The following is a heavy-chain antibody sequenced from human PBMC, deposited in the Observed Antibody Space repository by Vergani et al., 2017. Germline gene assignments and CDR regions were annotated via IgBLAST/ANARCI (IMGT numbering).Heavy chain of an antibody. D-gene: IGHD3-22*01. Sequence: QVQLVESGGGVVQPGGSLRLSCAASGFTFSSYGMHWVRQAPGKGLEWVAFIRYDGSNKYYADSVKGRFTISRDNSKNTLYLQMNSLRAEDTAVYYCAKDGAPYYYDSSGQDYWGQGTLVTVSS. CDR1: GFTFSSYG. V-gene: IGHV3-30*02. CDR2: IRYDGSNK. CDR3: AKDGAPYYYDSSGQDY. J-gene: IGHJ4*02.